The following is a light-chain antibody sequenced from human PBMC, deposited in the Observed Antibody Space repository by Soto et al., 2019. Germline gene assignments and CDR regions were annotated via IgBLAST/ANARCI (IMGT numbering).Light chain of an antibody. Sequence: QSVLTQPPSASGSPGQSVTISCTGTSSDVGGYNYVSWYQQHPGKAPKLMIYEVSKRPSGVPDRFSGSKSGNTASLTVSGLQAEDAADYYCSSYAGSSHYVFGTGTKLTVL. V-gene: IGLV2-8*01. CDR3: SSYAGSSHYV. CDR1: SSDVGGYNY. J-gene: IGLJ1*01. CDR2: EVS.